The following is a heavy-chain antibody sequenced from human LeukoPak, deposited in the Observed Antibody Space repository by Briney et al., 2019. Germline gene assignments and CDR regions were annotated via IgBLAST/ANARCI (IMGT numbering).Heavy chain of an antibody. J-gene: IGHJ4*02. CDR3: ARDINPHGDYHAFDY. Sequence: GGSLRLSCAASGFTFSDHYMDWVRQAPGKGLEWVGRIKNKANSYTTLYAASVKGRFTISRDDSKNSLYLQMNSLTAGDTAVYYCARDINPHGDYHAFDYWGPGTLVTFSS. D-gene: IGHD4-17*01. CDR1: GFTFSDHY. V-gene: IGHV3-72*01. CDR2: IKNKANSYTT.